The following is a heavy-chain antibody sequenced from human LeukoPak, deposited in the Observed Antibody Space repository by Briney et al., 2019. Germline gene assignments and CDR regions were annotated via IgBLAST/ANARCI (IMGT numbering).Heavy chain of an antibody. CDR1: GGSISSYY. CDR2: IYYSGST. J-gene: IGHJ2*01. D-gene: IGHD6-6*01. Sequence: KASETLSLTCTVSGGSISSYYWSWIRQPPGKGLEWIGYIYYSGSTNYNPSLKSRVTISVDTSKNQFSLKLSSVTAADTAMYYCARARIAARRGPYFDLWGRGTLVTVSS. V-gene: IGHV4-59*12. CDR3: ARARIAARRGPYFDL.